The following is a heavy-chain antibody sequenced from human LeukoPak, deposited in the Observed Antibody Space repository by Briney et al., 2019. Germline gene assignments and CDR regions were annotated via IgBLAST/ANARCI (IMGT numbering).Heavy chain of an antibody. V-gene: IGHV1-2*04. CDR2: INPNGGGT. CDR1: GYTFTGYY. J-gene: IGHJ5*02. CDR3: ARERVAVAGKGFDP. D-gene: IGHD6-19*01. Sequence: VSVKVSCKASGYTFTGYYMHWVRQAPGQGLEWMGWINPNGGGTNYAQKFQGWVTMTRDTSISTAYMELSRLRSDDTAVYYCARERVAVAGKGFDPWGQGTLVTVSS.